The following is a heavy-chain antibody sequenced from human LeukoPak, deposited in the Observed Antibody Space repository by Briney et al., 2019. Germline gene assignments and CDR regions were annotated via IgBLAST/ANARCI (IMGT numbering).Heavy chain of an antibody. V-gene: IGHV3-30*18. CDR3: AKEVVVSAAVGTVGFDP. D-gene: IGHD6-13*01. CDR2: ISYDGSNK. CDR1: GFTFSSYG. Sequence: GGSLRLSCAASGFTFSSYGMHWVRQAPGKGLEWVAVISYDGSNKYYADSVKGRFTISRDNSKNILYLRINSLRADDTAVYYCAKEVVVSAAVGTVGFDPWGQGTLVIVSS. J-gene: IGHJ5*02.